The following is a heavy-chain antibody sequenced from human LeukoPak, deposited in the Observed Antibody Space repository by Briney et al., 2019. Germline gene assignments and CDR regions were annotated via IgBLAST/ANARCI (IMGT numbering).Heavy chain of an antibody. CDR1: GGTFSSYA. CDR3: ASGPGYSSSSDYYYYMDV. J-gene: IGHJ6*03. CDR2: IIPIFGTA. V-gene: IGHV1-69*05. Sequence: ASVKVSCKASGGTFSSYAISWVRQAPGQGLEWMGGIIPIFGTANYAQKFQGRVTITTDESTSTVYMELSSLRSEDTAVYYCASGPGYSSSSDYYYYMDVWGKGTTVTVSS. D-gene: IGHD6-6*01.